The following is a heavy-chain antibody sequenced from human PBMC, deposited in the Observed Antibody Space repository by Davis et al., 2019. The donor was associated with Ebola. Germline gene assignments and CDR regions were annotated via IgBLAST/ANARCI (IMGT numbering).Heavy chain of an antibody. D-gene: IGHD3-3*01. CDR3: ARDLSAYYDFWSGYYTARAYGMDV. J-gene: IGHJ6*02. CDR1: GFTFSSYG. Sequence: GESLKISCAASGFTFSSYGMHWVRQAPGKGLEWVAVISYDGSNKYYADSVKGRFTISRDNAKNSLYLQMNSLRAEDTAVYYCARDLSAYYDFWSGYYTARAYGMDVWGQGTTVTVSS. CDR2: ISYDGSNK. V-gene: IGHV3-30*03.